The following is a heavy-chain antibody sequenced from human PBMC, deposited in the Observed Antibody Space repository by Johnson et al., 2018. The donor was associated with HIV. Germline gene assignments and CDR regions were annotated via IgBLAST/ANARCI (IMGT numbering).Heavy chain of an antibody. J-gene: IGHJ3*02. CDR2: ISYDGSNK. V-gene: IGHV3-30*04. Sequence: QVQLVESGGGVVQPGRSLRLSCAASGFTFSSYAMHWVRQAPGKGLEWVAVISYDGSNKYYADSVKGRFTISRDNSKNSLYLQMNSLRAEHTAVYYCARDGPSSGLGPDAFDIWGQGTMVTVSS. CDR3: ARDGPSSGLGPDAFDI. CDR1: GFTFSSYA. D-gene: IGHD1-26*01.